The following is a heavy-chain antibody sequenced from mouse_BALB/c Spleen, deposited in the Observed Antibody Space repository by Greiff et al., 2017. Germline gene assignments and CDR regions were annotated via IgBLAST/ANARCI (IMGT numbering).Heavy chain of an antibody. Sequence: VQLKQSGPELVKPGASVKISCKASGYTFTDYNMHWVKQSHGKSLEWIGYIYPYNGGTGYNQKFKSKATLTVDNSSSTAYMELRSLTSEDSAVYYCARGIGTRYFDYWGQGTTLTVSS. CDR2: IYPYNGGT. J-gene: IGHJ2*01. D-gene: IGHD4-1*01. CDR1: GYTFTDYN. CDR3: ARGIGTRYFDY. V-gene: IGHV1S29*02.